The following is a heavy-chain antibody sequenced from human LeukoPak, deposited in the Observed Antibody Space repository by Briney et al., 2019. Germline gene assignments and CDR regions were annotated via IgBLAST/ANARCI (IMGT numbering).Heavy chain of an antibody. D-gene: IGHD6-19*01. CDR2: IYSGGST. V-gene: IGHV3-53*04. CDR1: GFTVSSNY. CDR3: ARDRGSGWYWYFDY. J-gene: IGHJ4*02. Sequence: GGSLRLSCAASGFTVSSNYMSLVRQAPGKGLEWVSVIYSGGSTYYADSVKGRFTISRHNSKNTLYLQMNSLRAEDTAVYYCARDRGSGWYWYFDYWGQGTLVTVSS.